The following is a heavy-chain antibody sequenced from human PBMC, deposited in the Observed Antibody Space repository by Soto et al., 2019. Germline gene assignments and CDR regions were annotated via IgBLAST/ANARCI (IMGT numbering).Heavy chain of an antibody. CDR3: AKVRSYCGGDCYSAYYYYRMDV. V-gene: IGHV3-23*01. CDR2: ISGSGGST. Sequence: GGSLRLSCAASGFTFSSYAMSWVRQAPGKGLEWVSAISGSGGSTYYADSVKGRFTISRDNSKNTLYLQMNSLRAEDTAVYYCAKVRSYCGGDCYSAYYYYRMDVWGQGTTVTVSS. J-gene: IGHJ6*02. D-gene: IGHD2-21*02. CDR1: GFTFSSYA.